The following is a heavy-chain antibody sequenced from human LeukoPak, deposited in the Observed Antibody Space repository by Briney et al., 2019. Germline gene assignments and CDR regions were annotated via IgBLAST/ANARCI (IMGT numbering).Heavy chain of an antibody. J-gene: IGHJ6*02. V-gene: IGHV4-39*01. Sequence: SETLSLTCTVSGGSISSSSYYWGWIRQPPGKGLEWIGSIYYSGSTYYNPSLKSRVTISVDTSKNQFSLKLSSVTAADTAVYYCARVRRQQLVRRYYGMDVWGQGTTVTVSS. CDR2: IYYSGST. CDR3: ARVRRQQLVRRYYGMDV. CDR1: GGSISSSSYY. D-gene: IGHD6-13*01.